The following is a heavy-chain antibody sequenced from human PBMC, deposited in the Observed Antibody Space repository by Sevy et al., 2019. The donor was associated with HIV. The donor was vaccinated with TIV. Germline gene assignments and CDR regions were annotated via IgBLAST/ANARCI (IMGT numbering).Heavy chain of an antibody. Sequence: GESLKISCKGFGYKFTRYWIGWVRQMPGKGLEWMGIIYPGDSDTRYSPSFQGQVTISADKSISTAYLQWSSLKASDTAKYYCPGVDLPPGIAAAGSYYGMDVWGQGTTVTVSS. V-gene: IGHV5-51*01. CDR3: PGVDLPPGIAAAGSYYGMDV. D-gene: IGHD6-13*01. CDR2: IYPGDSDT. CDR1: GYKFTRYW. J-gene: IGHJ6*02.